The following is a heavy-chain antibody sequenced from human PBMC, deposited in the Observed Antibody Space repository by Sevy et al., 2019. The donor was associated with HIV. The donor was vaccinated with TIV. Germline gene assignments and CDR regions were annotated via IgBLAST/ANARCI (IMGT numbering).Heavy chain of an antibody. Sequence: GGSLRLSCAASGFTFSSYSMNWVRQAPGKGLEWVSSISSSSSYIYYADSVKGRFTISRDNAKNSLYLQMNSLRAEDTAVYYCARGNGYDVGVPHHYYFDYWGQGTLVTVSS. D-gene: IGHD5-12*01. V-gene: IGHV3-21*01. CDR2: ISSSSSYI. CDR3: ARGNGYDVGVPHHYYFDY. J-gene: IGHJ4*02. CDR1: GFTFSSYS.